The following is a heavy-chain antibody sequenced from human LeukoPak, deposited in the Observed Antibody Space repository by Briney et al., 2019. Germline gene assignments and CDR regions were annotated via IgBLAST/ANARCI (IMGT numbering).Heavy chain of an antibody. Sequence: GGSLRLSCAASGFTLSAHWMSWVRQAPGKGLEWVANIKEDGSEKYYVDSVKGRFTISRDIAKNSLYLQMSSLRAEDTAVYYCARDLYSQYWGQGTLVTVSS. CDR2: IKEDGSEK. J-gene: IGHJ4*02. V-gene: IGHV3-7*01. CDR1: GFTLSAHW. D-gene: IGHD2-21*01. CDR3: ARDLYSQY.